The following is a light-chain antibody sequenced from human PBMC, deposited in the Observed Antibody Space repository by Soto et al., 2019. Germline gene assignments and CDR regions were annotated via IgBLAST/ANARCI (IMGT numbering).Light chain of an antibody. CDR3: QVWDSSREHVV. V-gene: IGLV3-21*02. Sequence: SYELTQPPSVSVAPGQTARITCGGNNIGSESVHWYRQKPGQAPVLVVYDDDDRPSGTPERFSGSDSGNTATLTISRVEAGDEADYYCQVWDSSREHVVFGGGTKLTVL. J-gene: IGLJ2*01. CDR1: NIGSES. CDR2: DDD.